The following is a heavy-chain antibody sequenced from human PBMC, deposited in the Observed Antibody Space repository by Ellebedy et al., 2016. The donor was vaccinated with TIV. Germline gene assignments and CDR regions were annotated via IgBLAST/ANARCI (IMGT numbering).Heavy chain of an antibody. J-gene: IGHJ5*02. D-gene: IGHD2-21*01. CDR2: IYKDDGT. CDR3: ARDPRGGGDYGENWFDP. Sequence: GESLKISCAASGFTVSSYFMSWVRQAPGKGLEWVSVIYKDDGTNYTDSAEGRFTISRDTSKNALYLQMNSLRAEDTAVYYCARDPRGGGDYGENWFDPWGRGTLVTVSS. V-gene: IGHV3-66*01. CDR1: GFTVSSYF.